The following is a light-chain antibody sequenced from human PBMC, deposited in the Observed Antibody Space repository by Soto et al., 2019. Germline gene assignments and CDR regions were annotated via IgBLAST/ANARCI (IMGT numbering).Light chain of an antibody. Sequence: QLVLTQAPSASGTPGQRVTISCSGGSSNIGKNTVNWYQQLPGTAPKLLIHSTSQRPSGVPARFSGSKSGNTASLTISGLQAEDEADYYCSSYTSSSTLVFGTGTKVTVL. CDR3: SSYTSSSTLV. V-gene: IGLV1-44*01. CDR1: SSNIGKNT. J-gene: IGLJ1*01. CDR2: STS.